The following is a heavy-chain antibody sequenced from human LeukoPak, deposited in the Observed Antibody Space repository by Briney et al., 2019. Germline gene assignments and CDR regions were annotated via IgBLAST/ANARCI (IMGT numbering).Heavy chain of an antibody. CDR1: GFTFSNAW. Sequence: PGGSLRLSCAGSGFTFSNAWMSWVGQAPGKGLEWIGRIKSKVNGGTTDYAAPVKGRFTISRDDSKNTVYLQMNSLKTEDTAVYFCTTGGWGVPAAIPFDYWGQGTLVTVSS. J-gene: IGHJ4*02. CDR2: IKSKVNGGTT. V-gene: IGHV3-15*01. CDR3: TTGGWGVPAAIPFDY. D-gene: IGHD2-2*01.